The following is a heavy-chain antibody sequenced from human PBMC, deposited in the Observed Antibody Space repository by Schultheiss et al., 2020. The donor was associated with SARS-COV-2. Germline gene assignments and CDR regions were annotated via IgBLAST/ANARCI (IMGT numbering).Heavy chain of an antibody. V-gene: IGHV3-21*01. J-gene: IGHJ5*01. CDR2: ISSSSSYI. Sequence: GGSLRLSCAASRFIFSNYTMNWVRQAPGKGLEWVSSISSSSSYIYYADSVKGRFTISRDNAKNSLYLQMNSLRAEDTAVYYCARDRTAMTDSWGQGTLVTVSS. D-gene: IGHD5-18*01. CDR1: RFIFSNYT. CDR3: ARDRTAMTDS.